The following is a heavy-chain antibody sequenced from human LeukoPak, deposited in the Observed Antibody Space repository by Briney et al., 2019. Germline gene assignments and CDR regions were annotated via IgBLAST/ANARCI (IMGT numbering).Heavy chain of an antibody. Sequence: ASVKVSCKASGYTFTCYYMHWVRQAPGQGLEWMGWINPNSGGTNYAQKFQGRVTMTRDTSISTAYMELSRLRSDDTAVYYCAVDYGDYVSVDYYDSSGYYPYYWGQGTLVTVSS. CDR2: INPNSGGT. CDR1: GYTFTCYY. CDR3: AVDYGDYVSVDYYDSSGYYPYY. J-gene: IGHJ4*02. V-gene: IGHV1-2*02. D-gene: IGHD3-22*01.